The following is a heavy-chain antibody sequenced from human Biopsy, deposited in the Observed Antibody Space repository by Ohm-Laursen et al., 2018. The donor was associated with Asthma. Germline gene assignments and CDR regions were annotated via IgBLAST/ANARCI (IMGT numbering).Heavy chain of an antibody. V-gene: IGHV1-69*01. CDR3: ARKAGSCISRTCYSLDF. Sequence: SVTVSCKSLGGTFNTYVIGWARQAPGPGLEWMGGINFGLGTPTYPQKFQDRVTITADDSPSTVYMELSSLRSEDAAVYYCARKAGSCISRTCYSLDFWGQGTLVTVSS. J-gene: IGHJ4*02. CDR2: INFGLGTP. CDR1: GGTFNTYV. D-gene: IGHD2-2*01.